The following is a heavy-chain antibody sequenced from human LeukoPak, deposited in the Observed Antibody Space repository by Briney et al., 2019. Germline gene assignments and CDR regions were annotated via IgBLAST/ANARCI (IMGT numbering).Heavy chain of an antibody. CDR2: IYYSGST. CDR3: VIEGNSGSYYASFDY. J-gene: IGHJ4*02. CDR1: GGSISSGDYY. V-gene: IGHV4-39*01. Sequence: SETLSLTCTVSGGSISSGDYYWSWIRQPPGKGLEWIGSIYYSGSTYYNPSLKSRVTISVDTSKNQFSLKLSSVTAADTAVYYCVIEGNSGSYYASFDYWGQGTLVTVSS. D-gene: IGHD1-26*01.